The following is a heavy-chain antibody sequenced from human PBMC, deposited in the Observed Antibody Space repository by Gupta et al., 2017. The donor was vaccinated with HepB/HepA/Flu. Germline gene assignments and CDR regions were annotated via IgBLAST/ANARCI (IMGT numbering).Heavy chain of an antibody. Sequence: QVQLVQSGAEVKKPGASVKVSCKASGYTFTGYYLHWVRQAPGQGLEWMVWINVKSGGPVYAQNFQGRVTMTRDTSISTAYMELSRLRSDDTAVYYCARTRLESGSFFSYWGQGTLVTVSS. CDR3: ARTRLESGSFFSY. V-gene: IGHV1-2*02. CDR1: GYTFTGYY. D-gene: IGHD1-26*01. J-gene: IGHJ4*02. CDR2: INVKSGGP.